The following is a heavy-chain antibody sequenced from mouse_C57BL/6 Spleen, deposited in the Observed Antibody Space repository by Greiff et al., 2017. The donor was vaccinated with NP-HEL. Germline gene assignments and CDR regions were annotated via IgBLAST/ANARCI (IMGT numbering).Heavy chain of an antibody. J-gene: IGHJ1*03. D-gene: IGHD1-1*01. V-gene: IGHV1-55*01. CDR3: AGGVYYGSTYWYFDV. Sequence: QVQLKQPGAELVKPGASVKMSCKASGYTFTSYWITWVKQRPGQGLEWIGDIYPGSGSTNYNEKFKSKATLTVDTSSSTAYMQLSSLTSEDSAVYYCAGGVYYGSTYWYFDVWGTGTTVTVSS. CDR1: GYTFTSYW. CDR2: IYPGSGST.